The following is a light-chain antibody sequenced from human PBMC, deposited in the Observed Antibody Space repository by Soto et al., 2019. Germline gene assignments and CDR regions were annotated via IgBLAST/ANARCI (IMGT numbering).Light chain of an antibody. J-gene: IGLJ2*01. Sequence: QSALTQPASVSGSPGQSITISCTGTSSDVGGYNYVSWYQQHPGKAPKLMIYDVSNRPSGVSNRFSGSKSGNTASLTISGLQAEDEADYSCSSYTSSSNVVFGGGTTLIVL. CDR2: DVS. CDR3: SSYTSSSNVV. CDR1: SSDVGGYNY. V-gene: IGLV2-14*01.